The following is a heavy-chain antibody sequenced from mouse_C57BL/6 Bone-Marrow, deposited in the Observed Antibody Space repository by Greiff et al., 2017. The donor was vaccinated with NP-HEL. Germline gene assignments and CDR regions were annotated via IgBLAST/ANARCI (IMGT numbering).Heavy chain of an antibody. Sequence: EVQGVESGGGLVKPGGSLKLSCAASGFTFSDYGMHWVRQAPEKGLEWVAYISSGSSTIYYVDTVKGRFTISRDNAKNTLFLQMTSLRSEDTAMYYCARRRLTFPYWYFDVWGTGTTVTVSS. D-gene: IGHD2-2*01. CDR3: ARRRLTFPYWYFDV. J-gene: IGHJ1*03. V-gene: IGHV5-17*01. CDR2: ISSGSSTI. CDR1: GFTFSDYG.